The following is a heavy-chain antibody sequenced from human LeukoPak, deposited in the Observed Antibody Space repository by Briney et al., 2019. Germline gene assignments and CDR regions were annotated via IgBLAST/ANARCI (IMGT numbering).Heavy chain of an antibody. CDR1: GGFISSSNW. D-gene: IGHD3-22*01. Sequence: PSETLSLTCAVSGGFISSSNWWSWVRQPPGKGLEWIGEIYHSGSTNYNPSLKSRVTISVDKSKNQFSLKLSSVTAADTAVYYCARDSSDSSGYYPFADWGQGTLVTVSS. V-gene: IGHV4-4*02. CDR3: ARDSSDSSGYYPFAD. CDR2: IYHSGST. J-gene: IGHJ4*02.